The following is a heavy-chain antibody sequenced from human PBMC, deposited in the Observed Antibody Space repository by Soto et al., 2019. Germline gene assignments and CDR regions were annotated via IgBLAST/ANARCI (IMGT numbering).Heavy chain of an antibody. V-gene: IGHV1-18*01. CDR2: ISAYNGNT. CDR3: ARLIWGDYPPLGFDY. D-gene: IGHD4-17*01. J-gene: IGHJ4*02. CDR1: GYTFTSYG. Sequence: QVQLVQSGAEVKKPGASVKVSCKASGYTFTSYGISWVRQAPGQGLEWMGWISAYNGNTNYAQKLQGRVTMTTDTSTSTAYMELRSLGSDDTAVYYCARLIWGDYPPLGFDYWGQGTLVTVSS.